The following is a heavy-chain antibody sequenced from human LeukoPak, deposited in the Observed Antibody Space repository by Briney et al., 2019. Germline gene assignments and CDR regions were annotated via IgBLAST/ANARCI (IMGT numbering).Heavy chain of an antibody. CDR1: EFTFSSYW. V-gene: IGHV3-30*18. CDR2: ISYDGNNE. CDR3: AKSFSRGVFWEFFSFFDY. J-gene: IGHJ4*02. D-gene: IGHD3-10*02. Sequence: GGSLRLSCEDSEFTFSSYWMHWVRQAPGKGLEWVAGISYDGNNEYYADSVKGRFTISRDNSKNKLYLQMNSLRAEDTAVFYCAKSFSRGVFWEFFSFFDYWGQGTLVTVSS.